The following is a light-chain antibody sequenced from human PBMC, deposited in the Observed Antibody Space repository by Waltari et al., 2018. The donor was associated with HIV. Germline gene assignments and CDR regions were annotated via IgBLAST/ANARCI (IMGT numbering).Light chain of an antibody. CDR1: QSVSSNY. CDR2: GAS. Sequence: DIVLTQYPGPLSLSPGERATLSCRASQSVSSNYLAWYQQKPGQALRLLIYGASSRASGIPDRFGGSGSGTDFTLTISRLEPEDFAVYYCQQYGSSPSWTFGQGTKVEIK. V-gene: IGKV3-20*01. CDR3: QQYGSSPSWT. J-gene: IGKJ1*01.